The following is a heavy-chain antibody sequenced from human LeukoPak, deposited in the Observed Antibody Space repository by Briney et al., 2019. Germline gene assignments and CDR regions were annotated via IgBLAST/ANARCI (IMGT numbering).Heavy chain of an antibody. D-gene: IGHD6-19*01. J-gene: IGHJ4*02. CDR1: GFTFSSYA. CDR3: GRDRGGTSGWSPVGY. CDR2: IKTDGSIT. Sequence: GGSLRLSCAASGFTFSSYAMSWVRQAPGKGLVWVSRIKTDGSITSYADSVKGRFTISRDNAKNSLYLQMNSLRGEDTAVYYCGRDRGGTSGWSPVGYWGQGTLVTVSS. V-gene: IGHV3-74*01.